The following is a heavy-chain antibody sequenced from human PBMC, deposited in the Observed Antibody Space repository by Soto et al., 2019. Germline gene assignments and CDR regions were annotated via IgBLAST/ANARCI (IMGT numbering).Heavy chain of an antibody. CDR2: ISGSGGST. J-gene: IGHJ5*02. CDR1: GFTFSSYA. Sequence: AGGSLRLSCAASGFTFSSYAMSWVRQAPGKGLEWVSAISGSGGSTYYADSVKGRFTISRDNSKNTLYLQMNSLRAEDTAVYYCASEDSSSWSFDPWGQGTLVTVSS. D-gene: IGHD6-13*01. V-gene: IGHV3-23*01. CDR3: ASEDSSSWSFDP.